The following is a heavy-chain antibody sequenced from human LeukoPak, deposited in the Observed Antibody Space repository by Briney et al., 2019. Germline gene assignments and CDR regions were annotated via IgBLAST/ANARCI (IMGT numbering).Heavy chain of an antibody. D-gene: IGHD6-19*01. CDR3: AKGPIAVAGIAYFDY. Sequence: GRSLRLSCAASGFTFDDYAMHWVRQAPGKGLEWVSGISWNSGSIGYADSVKGRFTISRDNAKNSLYLQMNSLRAEDTALYYCAKGPIAVAGIAYFDYWGQGTLVTVSS. CDR2: ISWNSGSI. CDR1: GFTFDDYA. V-gene: IGHV3-9*01. J-gene: IGHJ4*02.